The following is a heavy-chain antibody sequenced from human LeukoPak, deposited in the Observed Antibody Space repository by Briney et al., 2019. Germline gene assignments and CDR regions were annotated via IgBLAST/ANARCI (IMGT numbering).Heavy chain of an antibody. V-gene: IGHV4-30-4*08. J-gene: IGHJ4*02. Sequence: SQTLSLTCTVSGGSISSGDYYWSWIRPPPGKGLEWIGYIYYSGSTYYNPSLKSRVTISVDTSKNQFSLRLSSVTAADTAVYYCASIPYYDFWSGYYAPSYFDYWGQGTLVTVSS. CDR1: GGSISSGDYY. D-gene: IGHD3-3*01. CDR3: ASIPYYDFWSGYYAPSYFDY. CDR2: IYYSGST.